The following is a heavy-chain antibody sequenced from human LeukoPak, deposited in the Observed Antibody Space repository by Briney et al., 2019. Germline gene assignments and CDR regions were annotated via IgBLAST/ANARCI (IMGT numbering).Heavy chain of an antibody. D-gene: IGHD3-3*01. Sequence: ASVKVSCKASGYTFTGYYMHWVRQAPGQGLEWMGWINPNSGGTNYAQKFQGRITMTRDTSISTAYMELSRLRSDDTAVYYWARGWGRVYYDFWGGYSQYYLDSGGQGTLVTV. CDR1: GYTFTGYY. J-gene: IGHJ4*02. CDR2: INPNSGGT. CDR3: ARGWGRVYYDFWGGYSQYYLDS. V-gene: IGHV1-2*02.